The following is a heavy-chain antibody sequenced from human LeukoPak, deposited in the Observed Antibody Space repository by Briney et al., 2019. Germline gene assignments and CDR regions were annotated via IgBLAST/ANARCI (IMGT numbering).Heavy chain of an antibody. V-gene: IGHV3-30-3*01. CDR3: ARVRARGPPYNWFDP. D-gene: IGHD3/OR15-3a*01. CDR2: ISHDGNKK. Sequence: GRSLRLSCAASGFTFSPYAMHWVRQAPGKGLEWVAGISHDGNKKYYADSVKGRFTVSRDNSKNTLFLQMNSLRAEDTDLYYCARVRARGPPYNWFDPWGQGTLVTVSS. J-gene: IGHJ5*02. CDR1: GFTFSPYA.